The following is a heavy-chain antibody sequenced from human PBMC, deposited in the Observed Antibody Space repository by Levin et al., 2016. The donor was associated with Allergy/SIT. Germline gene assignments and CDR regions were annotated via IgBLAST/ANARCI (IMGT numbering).Heavy chain of an antibody. CDR3: ASVDTAMVTPYYFDY. D-gene: IGHD5-18*01. Sequence: KVSCKGSGYSFTSYWIGWVRQMPGKGLEWMGIIYPGDSDTRYSPPFQGQVTISADKSISTAYLQWSSLKASDTAMYYCASVDTAMVTPYYFDYWGQGTLVTVSS. J-gene: IGHJ4*02. CDR1: GYSFTSYW. CDR2: IYPGDSDT. V-gene: IGHV5-51*01.